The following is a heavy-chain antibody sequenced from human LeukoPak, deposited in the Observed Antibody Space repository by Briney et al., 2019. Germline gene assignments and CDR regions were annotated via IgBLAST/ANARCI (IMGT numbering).Heavy chain of an antibody. CDR2: IYSGGST. Sequence: PGGSLRLSCAASGFTVSSNYMSWVRQAPGKGLEWVSVIYSGGSTYYAGSVKGRFTISRDNSKNTLYLQMNSLRAEDTAVYYCASGDFWSGYYTGFMPDPWGQGTLVTVSS. CDR1: GFTVSSNY. CDR3: ASGDFWSGYYTGFMPDP. V-gene: IGHV3-66*02. J-gene: IGHJ5*02. D-gene: IGHD3-3*01.